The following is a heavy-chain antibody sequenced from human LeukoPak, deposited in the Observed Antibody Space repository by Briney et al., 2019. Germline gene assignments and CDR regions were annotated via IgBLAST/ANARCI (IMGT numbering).Heavy chain of an antibody. Sequence: GGSLRLSCAASGFTFSSYWMSWVRQAPGKGLEWVANIKQDGSEKYYVDSVKGRFTISRDNAKNSLYLQMNSLRAEDTAVYYCAVIVATIKAAAGAFDIWGQGTMVTVSS. CDR3: AVIVATIKAAAGAFDI. D-gene: IGHD5-12*01. V-gene: IGHV3-7*01. CDR1: GFTFSSYW. CDR2: IKQDGSEK. J-gene: IGHJ3*02.